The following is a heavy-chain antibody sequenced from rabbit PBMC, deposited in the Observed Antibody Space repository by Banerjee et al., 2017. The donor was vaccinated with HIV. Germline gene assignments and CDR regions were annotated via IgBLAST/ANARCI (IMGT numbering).Heavy chain of an antibody. D-gene: IGHD8-1*01. CDR3: ARDLGVGSSYYRDALDP. CDR1: GFSFSNKYV. Sequence: QEQLEESGGDLVKPEGSLTLTCTASGFSFSNKYVMCWVRQAPGKGLEWIACINTSSGNTVYASWAKGRFTISKTSSTTVTLQMTSLTAADTATYFCARDLGVGSSYYRDALDPWGPGTLVTVS. J-gene: IGHJ2*01. CDR2: INTSSGNT. V-gene: IGHV1S45*01.